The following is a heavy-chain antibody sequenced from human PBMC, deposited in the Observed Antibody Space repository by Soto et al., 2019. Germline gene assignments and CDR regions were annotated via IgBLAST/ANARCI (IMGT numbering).Heavy chain of an antibody. Sequence: GSLRLSCAASGFTFSSYGMHWVRQAPGKGLEWVAVISYDGSNKYYADSVKGRFTISRDNSKNTLYLQMNSLRAEDTAVYYCAKDRGEQQLVRGGWFDPWGQGTLVTVSS. J-gene: IGHJ5*02. CDR1: GFTFSSYG. D-gene: IGHD6-13*01. V-gene: IGHV3-30*18. CDR2: ISYDGSNK. CDR3: AKDRGEQQLVRGGWFDP.